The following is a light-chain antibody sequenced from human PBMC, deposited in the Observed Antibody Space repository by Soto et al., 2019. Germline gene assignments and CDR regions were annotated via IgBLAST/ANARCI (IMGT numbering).Light chain of an antibody. V-gene: IGKV3-15*01. Sequence: EIVMTQSPATLSVSPGERATLSCRASQSVSNNLTWYQQRTGQAPRLLIYGASTRATGIPARFSGSGSGTDFTLTISRLEPEDFAVYYCQQYGSSPRTFGQGTKVEIK. CDR2: GAS. CDR1: QSVSNN. CDR3: QQYGSSPRT. J-gene: IGKJ1*01.